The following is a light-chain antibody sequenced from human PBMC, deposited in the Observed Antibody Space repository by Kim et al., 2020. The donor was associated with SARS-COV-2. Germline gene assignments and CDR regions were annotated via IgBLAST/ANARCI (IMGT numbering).Light chain of an antibody. CDR3: QNYNSAPGT. V-gene: IGKV1-27*01. J-gene: IGKJ1*01. Sequence: ASVGDRVTMTGRASQDSRHSLAWYQQKPGTTTKRLIYGASILQSGVPSRFSGSGSGTYFSLTISGLQPEDVATYYCQNYNSAPGTFGQGTKVDIK. CDR2: GAS. CDR1: QDSRHS.